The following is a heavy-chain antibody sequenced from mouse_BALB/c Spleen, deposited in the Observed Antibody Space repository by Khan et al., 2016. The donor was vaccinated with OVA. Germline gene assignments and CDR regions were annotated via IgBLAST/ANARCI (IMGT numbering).Heavy chain of an antibody. Sequence: EVQLQESGPGLVKLSQSLSLTCTVTGYSITSDYAWNWIRQFPGNKLEWMGYMHYSGSTSYNPSLKSRISITRDSSKNQFFLHLNSVTSEDTATYYCARWFAYWGQGTLVTVSA. CDR3: ARWFAY. V-gene: IGHV3-2*02. CDR2: MHYSGST. J-gene: IGHJ3*01. CDR1: GYSITSDYA.